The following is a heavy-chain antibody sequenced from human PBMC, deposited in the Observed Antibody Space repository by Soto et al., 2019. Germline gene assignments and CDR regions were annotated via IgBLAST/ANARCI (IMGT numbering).Heavy chain of an antibody. J-gene: IGHJ6*02. CDR1: GFTFSSYS. V-gene: IGHV3-21*01. CDR3: AIDLRGLLWFGELLQTTDYYYYGMDV. CDR2: ISSSSSYI. Sequence: PGGSLRLSCAASGFTFSSYSMNWVRQAPGKGLEWVSSISSSSSYIYYAESVKGRFTISRDNAKNSLYLQMNSLRAEDTAVYFCAIDLRGLLWFGELLQTTDYYYYGMDVWGQGTTVTVSS. D-gene: IGHD3-10*01.